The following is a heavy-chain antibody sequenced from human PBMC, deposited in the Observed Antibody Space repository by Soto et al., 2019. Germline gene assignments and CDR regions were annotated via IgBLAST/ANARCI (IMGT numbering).Heavy chain of an antibody. D-gene: IGHD2-8*01. J-gene: IGHJ5*02. CDR1: GGSFSGYY. CDR3: ARGDIVLMVYQSRHNWSDP. CDR2: INHSGST. V-gene: IGHV4-34*01. Sequence: SETLSLTCAVYGGSFSGYYWSWIRQPPGKGLEWIGEINHSGSTNYNPSLKSRVTISVDTSKNQFSLKLSSVTAADTAVYYCARGDIVLMVYQSRHNWSDPCGPAPLLTVSS.